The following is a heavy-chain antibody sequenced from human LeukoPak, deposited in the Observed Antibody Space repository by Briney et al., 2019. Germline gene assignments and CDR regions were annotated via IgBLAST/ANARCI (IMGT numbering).Heavy chain of an antibody. J-gene: IGHJ4*02. CDR2: ISGSGGGT. V-gene: IGHV3-53*01. CDR3: ARGRPNYYFDY. Sequence: GGSLRLSCAVSGFTVSSNFMSWVRQAAGKGLEWVSLISGSGGGTYYADSVKGRFTISRDNSKNTLYLQMNSLRAEDTAVYYCARGRPNYYFDYWGQGTLVTVSS. CDR1: GFTVSSNF.